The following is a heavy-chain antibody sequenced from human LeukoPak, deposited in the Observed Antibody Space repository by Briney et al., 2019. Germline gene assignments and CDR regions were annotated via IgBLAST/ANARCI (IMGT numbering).Heavy chain of an antibody. CDR1: GGSISSSNW. V-gene: IGHV4-4*02. J-gene: IGHJ6*04. D-gene: IGHD1-1*01. CDR3: ARVETKGRPRTTCYYYYGMDV. Sequence: PSGTLSLTCAVSGGSISSSNWWSWVRQPPGKGLEWIGEIYHSGSTNYNPSLKSRVTISVDKSKDQFSLKLSSVTAADTAVYYCARVETKGRPRTTCYYYYGMDVWGKGTTVTVSS. CDR2: IYHSGST.